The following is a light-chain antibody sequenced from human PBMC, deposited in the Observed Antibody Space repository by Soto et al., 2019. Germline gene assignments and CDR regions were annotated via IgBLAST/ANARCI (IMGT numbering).Light chain of an antibody. CDR3: QHYNSWPLT. CDR2: DTS. Sequence: VMRQSXSTLSFXXXXFXTLXXRASQGIGDTLAWYQHKPGQTPRLLIYDTSTRATGIPARFSGSGSGTEFTLTISSLQSEDFAVYYCQHYNSWPLTFGGGTKV. CDR1: QGIGDT. J-gene: IGKJ4*01. V-gene: IGKV3-15*01.